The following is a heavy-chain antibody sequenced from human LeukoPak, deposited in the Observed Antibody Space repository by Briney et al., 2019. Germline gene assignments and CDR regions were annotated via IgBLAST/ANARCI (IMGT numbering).Heavy chain of an antibody. V-gene: IGHV4-30-4*01. Sequence: SETLSLTCTVSGGSISSGDYYWSWIRQPPGKGLEWIGYIYYSGRTYYNPSLKSRVTISVDTSKNQFSLKLSSVTAADTAVYYCARAGSSEYCSGGSCRYYYYGMDVWGQGTTVTVSS. J-gene: IGHJ6*02. CDR2: IYYSGRT. CDR3: ARAGSSEYCSGGSCRYYYYGMDV. CDR1: GGSISSGDYY. D-gene: IGHD2-15*01.